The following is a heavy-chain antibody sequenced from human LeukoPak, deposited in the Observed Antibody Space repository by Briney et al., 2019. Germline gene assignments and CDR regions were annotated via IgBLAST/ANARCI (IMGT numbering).Heavy chain of an antibody. CDR1: GFTFSSYA. Sequence: GGSLRLSCAASGFTFSSYAMSWVRQAPGKGLEWVSSISGSDASTYYADSVKGRFTISRDNSKNTLYLRMNSLRAEDTAVYYCARDGLGENFDYWGQGALVTVSS. D-gene: IGHD2-2*03. CDR2: ISGSDAST. CDR3: ARDGLGENFDY. J-gene: IGHJ4*02. V-gene: IGHV3-23*01.